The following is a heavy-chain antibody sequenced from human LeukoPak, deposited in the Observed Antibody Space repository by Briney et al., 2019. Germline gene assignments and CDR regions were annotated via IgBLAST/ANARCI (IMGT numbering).Heavy chain of an antibody. CDR2: ISSSGSTI. CDR1: GFTFSNE. Sequence: GGSLRLSCAASGFTFSNEMNWVRQAPRKGLEWVSYISSSGSTIYYADSVKGRFTISRDNAKNSLYLQMNGLRAEDTAVYYCAELGITMIGGVWGKGTTVTISS. CDR3: AELGITMIGGV. V-gene: IGHV3-48*03. D-gene: IGHD3-10*02. J-gene: IGHJ6*04.